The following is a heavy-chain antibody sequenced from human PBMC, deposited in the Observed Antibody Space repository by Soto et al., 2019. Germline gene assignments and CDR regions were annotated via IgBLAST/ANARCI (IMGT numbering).Heavy chain of an antibody. CDR2: ISYDGSNK. CDR1: GFTFSSYG. D-gene: IGHD3-9*01. CDR3: AKDKLVLVYYFDY. Sequence: HPGGSLRLSCAASGFTFSSYGMHWVRQAPGKGLEWVAVISYDGSNKYYADSVKGRFTISRDNSKNTLYLQMNSLRAEDTAVYYCAKDKLVLVYYFDYWGQGTLVTVSS. J-gene: IGHJ4*02. V-gene: IGHV3-30*18.